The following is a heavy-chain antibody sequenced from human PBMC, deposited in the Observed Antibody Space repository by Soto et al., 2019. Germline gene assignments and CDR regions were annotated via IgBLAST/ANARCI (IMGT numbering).Heavy chain of an antibody. CDR2: INVGNGNT. CDR3: ATSYSGYDSHYYYGMDV. J-gene: IGHJ6*02. D-gene: IGHD5-12*01. Sequence: ASVKVSCKASGYTFTSYAMHWVRQAPGQRLEWMGWINVGNGNTKYSQKFQGRVTITRDTSASTAYMELSSLRSEDTAVYYCATSYSGYDSHYYYGMDVWGQGTTVTVSS. V-gene: IGHV1-3*01. CDR1: GYTFTSYA.